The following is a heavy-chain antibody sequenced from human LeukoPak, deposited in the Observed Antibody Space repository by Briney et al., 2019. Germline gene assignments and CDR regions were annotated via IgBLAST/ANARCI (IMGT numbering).Heavy chain of an antibody. D-gene: IGHD1-26*01. CDR2: ISSSSSYI. CDR1: GFTFSSYS. J-gene: IGHJ4*02. CDR3: ARGQVGATGFDY. V-gene: IGHV3-21*01. Sequence: GGSLRLSCAASGFTFSSYSMNWVRQATGKGLEWVSSISSSSSYIYYADSVKGRFTISRDNAKNSLYLQMNSLRAEDTAVYYCARGQVGATGFDYWGQGTLVTVSS.